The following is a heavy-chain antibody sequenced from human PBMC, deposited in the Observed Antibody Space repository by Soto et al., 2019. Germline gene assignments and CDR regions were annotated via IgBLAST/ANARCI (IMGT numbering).Heavy chain of an antibody. CDR1: GFTFSGSA. D-gene: IGHD1-20*01. J-gene: IGHJ6*02. CDR3: TRRLTGTHYYYYGMDV. V-gene: IGHV3-73*01. Sequence: GGSLRLSCAASGFTFSGSAMHWVRQASGKGLEWVGRIRSKANSYATAYAASVKGRFTISRDDSKNTAYLQMNSLKTEDTAVYYCTRRLTGTHYYYYGMDVCGQGTTVTVSS. CDR2: IRSKANSYAT.